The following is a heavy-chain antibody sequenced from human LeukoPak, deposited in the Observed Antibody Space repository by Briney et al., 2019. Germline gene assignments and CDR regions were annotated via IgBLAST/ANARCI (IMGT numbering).Heavy chain of an antibody. Sequence: SETLSLTCTVSGGSISSGSYYWSWIRQPAGEGPEWIGRIYTSGSTNYNPSLKSRVTISVDTSKNQFSLKLSSVTAADTAVYYCARDPYPGYCSGGSCGGYWGQGTLVTVSS. J-gene: IGHJ4*02. V-gene: IGHV4-61*02. D-gene: IGHD2-15*01. CDR3: ARDPYPGYCSGGSCGGY. CDR1: GGSISSGSYY. CDR2: IYTSGST.